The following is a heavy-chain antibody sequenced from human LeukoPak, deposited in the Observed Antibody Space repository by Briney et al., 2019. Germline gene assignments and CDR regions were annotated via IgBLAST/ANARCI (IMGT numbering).Heavy chain of an antibody. V-gene: IGHV4-30-2*01. CDR1: GGSISSGGYS. Sequence: SQTLSLTCAVSGGSISSGGYSWSWIRQPPGKGLEWIGYIYHSGSTYYNPSLKSRVTMSVDTSKNQFSLKLSSVTAADTAVYYCARDYDFWSGPYYYYGMDVWGQGTTVTVSS. CDR2: IYHSGST. CDR3: ARDYDFWSGPYYYYGMDV. D-gene: IGHD3-3*01. J-gene: IGHJ6*02.